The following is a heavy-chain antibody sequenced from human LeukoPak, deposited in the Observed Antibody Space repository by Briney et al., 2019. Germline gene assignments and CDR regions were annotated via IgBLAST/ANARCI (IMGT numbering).Heavy chain of an antibody. D-gene: IGHD2-2*01. Sequence: ASVKVSCKASGYTFTNYYIHWVRQAPGQGLEWMGIINPDGGGTNYAQEFQGRVTMTTDTSTSTVYMELSSLRSEDTAVYYCARRPSFPSPLDYWGQGTLVTVSS. CDR3: ARRPSFPSPLDY. J-gene: IGHJ4*02. CDR1: GYTFTNYY. CDR2: INPDGGGT. V-gene: IGHV1-46*01.